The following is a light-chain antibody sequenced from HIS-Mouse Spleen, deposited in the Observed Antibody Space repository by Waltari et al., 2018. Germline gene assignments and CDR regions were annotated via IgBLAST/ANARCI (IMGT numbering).Light chain of an antibody. CDR3: NARDSSGNHYV. J-gene: IGLJ1*01. V-gene: IGLV3-19*01. Sequence: SSELPQDPAVSVALGQTVRITCQGDSLRCFYAIWYQQKPGQAPVLVIYGKNNRPSGIPDRFSGSSSGNTASLTITGAQAEDEADYYCNARDSSGNHYVFGTGTKVTVL. CDR1: SLRCFY. CDR2: GKN.